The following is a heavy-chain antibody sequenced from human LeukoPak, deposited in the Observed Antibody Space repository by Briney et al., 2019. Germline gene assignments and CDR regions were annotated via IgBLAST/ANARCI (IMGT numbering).Heavy chain of an antibody. D-gene: IGHD4-17*01. J-gene: IGHJ4*02. CDR2: ISSGGST. Sequence: GGSLRLSCAASGFTFSSYAMSWVRQAPGKGLEWVSAISSGGSTYDADSVKGRFTISRDNSKNTLYLQMNSLGAEDTAVYYCAKDDPLYGDYYAFWGQGTLVTVSS. V-gene: IGHV3-23*01. CDR1: GFTFSSYA. CDR3: AKDDPLYGDYYAF.